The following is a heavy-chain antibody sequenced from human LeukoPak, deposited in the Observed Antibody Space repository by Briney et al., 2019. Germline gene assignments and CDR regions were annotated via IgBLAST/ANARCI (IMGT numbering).Heavy chain of an antibody. J-gene: IGHJ6*02. CDR3: AKTLATGGGSYNMDV. V-gene: IGHV3-30*18. CDR1: GFTFSSYG. D-gene: IGHD2-8*02. CDR2: ISYDGSNN. Sequence: GGSLRLSCAASGFTFSSYGMHWVRQAPGKGLEWVAFISYDGSNNYYADSVKGRFTISRDNSKNTLFLQMSSLRAEDTALYYCAKTLATGGGSYNMDVWGQGTTVTVS.